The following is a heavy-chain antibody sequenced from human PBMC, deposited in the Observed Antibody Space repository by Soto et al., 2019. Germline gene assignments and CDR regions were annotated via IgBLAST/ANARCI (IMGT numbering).Heavy chain of an antibody. CDR2: IYYSGST. Sequence: PSETLSLTCTVSGGSISSGDYYWSWIRQPPGKGLEWIGYIYYSGSTYYNPSLKSRVTISVDTSKNQFSLKLSSVTAADTAVYYCARDTGGSYYDGGWFDPWGQGTLVTVSS. V-gene: IGHV4-30-4*01. J-gene: IGHJ5*02. D-gene: IGHD1-26*01. CDR3: ARDTGGSYYDGGWFDP. CDR1: GGSISSGDYY.